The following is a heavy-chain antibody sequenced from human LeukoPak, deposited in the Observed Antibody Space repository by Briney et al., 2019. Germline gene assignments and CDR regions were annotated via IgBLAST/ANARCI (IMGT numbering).Heavy chain of an antibody. V-gene: IGHV4-39*01. J-gene: IGHJ4*02. D-gene: IGHD3-10*01. CDR3: ARLPVRGGNYFDY. CDR2: IYYSGST. CDR1: GGSISSSSYY. Sequence: SETLSLTCTVSGGSISSSSYYWGWIRQPPGEGLEWIGTIYYSGSTYYNPSLKSRVTISVDTSKNQFSLKLSSVTAADTAAFYCARLPVRGGNYFDYWGQGTLVTVSS.